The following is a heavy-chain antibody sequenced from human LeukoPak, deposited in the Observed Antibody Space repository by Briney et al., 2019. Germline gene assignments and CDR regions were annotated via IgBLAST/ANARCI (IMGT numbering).Heavy chain of an antibody. J-gene: IGHJ4*02. CDR3: ARDDYGDYGGDY. Sequence: PGGSLRLSCAASGFTFSSYAMHWVRQAPGKGLEWVAVISYDGSNKYCADSVKGRFTISRDNSKNTLYLQMNSLRAEDTAVYYCARDDYGDYGGDYWGQGTLVTVSS. CDR1: GFTFSSYA. CDR2: ISYDGSNK. D-gene: IGHD4-17*01. V-gene: IGHV3-30-3*01.